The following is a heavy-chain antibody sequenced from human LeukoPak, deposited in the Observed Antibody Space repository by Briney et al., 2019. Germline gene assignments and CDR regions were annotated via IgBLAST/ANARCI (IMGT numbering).Heavy chain of an antibody. CDR1: GFPFSGYE. CDR3: ARGFHHFHY. Sequence: GGSLRLSCAASGFPFSGYEMNWVRQAPGKGLEWVSYISGSGSTIYYADSVKGRFTISRDNAKNSLYLQMNSLRSEDTAVYYCARGFHHFHYWGQGTLVTVSS. CDR2: ISGSGSTI. J-gene: IGHJ4*02. D-gene: IGHD3-10*01. V-gene: IGHV3-48*03.